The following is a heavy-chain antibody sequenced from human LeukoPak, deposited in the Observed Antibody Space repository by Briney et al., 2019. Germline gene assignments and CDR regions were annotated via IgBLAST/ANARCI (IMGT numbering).Heavy chain of an antibody. CDR2: ISWDGGST. J-gene: IGHJ4*02. CDR1: GFTFDDYA. D-gene: IGHD3-10*01. V-gene: IGHV3-43D*04. CDR3: ARDSNPYYYVSGSDY. Sequence: GGSLRLSCAASGFTFDDYAMHWVRQAPGKGLEWVSLISWDGGSTYCADSVKGRFTISRDNSKNSLYLQMNSLRAEDTALYYCARDSNPYYYVSGSDYWGQGTLVIVSS.